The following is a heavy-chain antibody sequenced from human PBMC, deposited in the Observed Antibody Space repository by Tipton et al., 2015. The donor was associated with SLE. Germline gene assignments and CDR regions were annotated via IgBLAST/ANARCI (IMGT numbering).Heavy chain of an antibody. Sequence: TLSLTCAVYGGSFNGYYWSWIRQPPGKGLEWIGEISHSGYTNYHPSLKSRVTISVDTSKKQFSLKLSSATAADTAVYYCARLVGNWDRFDYWGQGTLVTVSS. CDR3: ARLVGNWDRFDY. CDR1: GGSFNGYY. CDR2: ISHSGYT. D-gene: IGHD7-27*01. J-gene: IGHJ4*02. V-gene: IGHV4-34*01.